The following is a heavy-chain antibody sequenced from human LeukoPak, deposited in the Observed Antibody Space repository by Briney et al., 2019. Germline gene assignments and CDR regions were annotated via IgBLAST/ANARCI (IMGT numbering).Heavy chain of an antibody. V-gene: IGHV3-53*01. J-gene: IGHJ5*02. D-gene: IGHD6-6*01. Sequence: GGSLRLSCAASGFTVSSNYMSWVRQAPGKGLEWVSVIYSGGSTYYADSVKGRFTISRDNSKNKLYLQMNSLRAEDTAVYYCARAPSIAAPNWFDPWGQGTLVTVSS. CDR2: IYSGGST. CDR1: GFTVSSNY. CDR3: ARAPSIAAPNWFDP.